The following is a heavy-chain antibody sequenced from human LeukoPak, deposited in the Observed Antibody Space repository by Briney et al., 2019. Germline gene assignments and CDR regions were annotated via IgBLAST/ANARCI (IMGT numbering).Heavy chain of an antibody. CDR3: ARDGQAAAASNYYYGMDV. CDR2: IYYSGST. D-gene: IGHD6-13*01. Sequence: PSETLSLTCAVSGGSISSYYWSWIRQPPGKGLEWIGYIYYSGSTNYNPSLKSRVTISVDTSKNQFSLKLSSVTAADTAVYYCARDGQAAAASNYYYGMDVWGQGTTVTVPS. CDR1: GGSISSYY. V-gene: IGHV4-59*01. J-gene: IGHJ6*02.